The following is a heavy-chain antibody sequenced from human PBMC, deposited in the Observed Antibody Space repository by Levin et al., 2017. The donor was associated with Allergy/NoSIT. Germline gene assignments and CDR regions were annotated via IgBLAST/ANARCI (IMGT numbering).Heavy chain of an antibody. J-gene: IGHJ2*01. Sequence: QPGGSLRLSCAASGFTFSSYAMSWVRQAPGKGLEWVSAISGSGGSTYYADSVKGRFTISRDNSKNTLYLQMNSLRAEDTAVYYCAKDIDSSGYYGENWYFDLWGRGTLVTVSS. CDR2: ISGSGGST. CDR1: GFTFSSYA. CDR3: AKDIDSSGYYGENWYFDL. V-gene: IGHV3-23*01. D-gene: IGHD3-22*01.